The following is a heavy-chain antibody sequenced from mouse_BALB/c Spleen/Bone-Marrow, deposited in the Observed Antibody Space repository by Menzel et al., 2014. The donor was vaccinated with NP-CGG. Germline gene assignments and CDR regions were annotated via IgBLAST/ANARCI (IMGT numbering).Heavy chain of an antibody. Sequence: DVQLQESGAELVNPGASVKLFCTASGFNIKDTYMHWVKQRPEQGLEWIGRIDPASDYTQFDSKFQGKATITADTSSNTAYLQLSSLTSEDTAVYYCATLTGTFDYWGQGTTLTVSS. CDR3: ATLTGTFDY. CDR2: IDPASDYT. J-gene: IGHJ2*01. V-gene: IGHV14-3*02. D-gene: IGHD4-1*01. CDR1: GFNIKDTY.